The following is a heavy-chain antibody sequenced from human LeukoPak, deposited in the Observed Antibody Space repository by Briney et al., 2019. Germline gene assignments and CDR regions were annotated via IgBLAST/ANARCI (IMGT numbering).Heavy chain of an antibody. CDR3: AGRGCSDGLCHFDY. CDR2: INSSSSTI. Sequence: AGSLRLSCAASGFTFSSCSLTWVRQAPGKGLEWVSYINSSSSTIYYAAPEKGRTNISRATAKNSSCLQMNRLRAEGTAVYYCAGRGCSDGLCHFDYWGQGTLVTVSS. J-gene: IGHJ4*02. CDR1: GFTFSSCS. D-gene: IGHD2-15*01. V-gene: IGHV3-48*01.